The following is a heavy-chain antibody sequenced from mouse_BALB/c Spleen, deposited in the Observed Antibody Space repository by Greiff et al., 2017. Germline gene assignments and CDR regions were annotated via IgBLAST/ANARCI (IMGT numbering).Heavy chain of an antibody. CDR1: GYSITSDYA. V-gene: IGHV3-2*02. D-gene: IGHD2-3*01. Sequence: VQLKQSGPGLVKPSQSLSLTCTVTGYSITSDYAWNWIRQFPGNKLEWMGYISYSGSTSYNPSLKSRISITRDTSKNQFFLQLNSVTTEDTATYYCASLDGYFLAYWGQGTLVTVSA. J-gene: IGHJ3*01. CDR2: ISYSGST. CDR3: ASLDGYFLAY.